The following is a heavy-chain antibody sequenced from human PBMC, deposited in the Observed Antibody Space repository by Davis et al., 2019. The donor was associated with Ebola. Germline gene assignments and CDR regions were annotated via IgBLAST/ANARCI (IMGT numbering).Heavy chain of an antibody. J-gene: IGHJ6*03. CDR2: INNRGTT. CDR3: AALFSGSYLAYVDV. Sequence: MPSETLSLTCTVSSGSVSSNVCSWNWIRQSPEKGLEWIRFINNRGTTNCNLSLNSRVTISKDTSRNQFSLELRSVTAADTAVYYCAALFSGSYLAYVDVWGKGTTVTVS. D-gene: IGHD1-26*01. V-gene: IGHV4-61*08. CDR1: SGSVSSNVCS.